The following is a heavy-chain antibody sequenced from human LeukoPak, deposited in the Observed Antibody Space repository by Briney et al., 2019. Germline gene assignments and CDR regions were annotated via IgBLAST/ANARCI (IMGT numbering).Heavy chain of an antibody. J-gene: IGHJ5*02. Sequence: GGSLRLSCAATGFTFSSYSMNWVRQAPGKGLEWVSSISSSSSYIYYADSVKGRFTISRDNAKNSLYLQMNSLRAEDTAVYYCARDLQRNQPLNWFYPWGQGTLVTVSS. V-gene: IGHV3-21*01. D-gene: IGHD1-14*01. CDR1: GFTFSSYS. CDR2: ISSSSSYI. CDR3: ARDLQRNQPLNWFYP.